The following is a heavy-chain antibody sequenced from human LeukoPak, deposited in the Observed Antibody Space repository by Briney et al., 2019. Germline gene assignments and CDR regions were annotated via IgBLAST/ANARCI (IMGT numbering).Heavy chain of an antibody. Sequence: GASVKVSCKASGYTFTGYYMHWVRQAPGQGLEWMGWINPNSGGTNYAQKFQDWVTMTRDTSISTAYMELSRLRSDDTAVYYCARAVAGTPLDYWGQGTLVTVSS. CDR2: INPNSGGT. CDR1: GYTFTGYY. J-gene: IGHJ4*02. CDR3: ARAVAGTPLDY. V-gene: IGHV1-2*04. D-gene: IGHD6-19*01.